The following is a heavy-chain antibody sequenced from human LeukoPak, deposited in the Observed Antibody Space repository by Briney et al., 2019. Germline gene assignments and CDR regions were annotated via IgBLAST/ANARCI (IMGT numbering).Heavy chain of an antibody. D-gene: IGHD6-13*01. V-gene: IGHV3-21*01. CDR1: GFTFSNYW. CDR3: ARGAEGIAATDSNFDY. CDR2: ISTSSSYI. Sequence: GGSLRLSCSASGFTFSNYWTYWVRQAPGRGLEWVSSISTSSSYIYYADSVKGRFTISRDNAKKSLYLQMNSLRVEDTAVYYCARGAEGIAATDSNFDYWGQGTVVTVSS. J-gene: IGHJ4*02.